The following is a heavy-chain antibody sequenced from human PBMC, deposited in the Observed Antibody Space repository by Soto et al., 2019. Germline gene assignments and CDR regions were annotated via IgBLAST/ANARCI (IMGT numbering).Heavy chain of an antibody. CDR1: GGSISSGGYY. D-gene: IGHD6-13*01. V-gene: IGHV4-31*03. CDR2: IYYSWST. CDR3: ARDRSSSWYRYYYYYGMDV. Sequence: QVQLQESGPGLVKPSQTLSLTCTVSGGSISSGGYYWSWIRQHPGKGLEWIGYIYYSWSTYYNPSLKSRVTISVDTSKNQFSMKLSSVTAADTAVYYCARDRSSSWYRYYYYYGMDVWGQGTTVTVSS. J-gene: IGHJ6*02.